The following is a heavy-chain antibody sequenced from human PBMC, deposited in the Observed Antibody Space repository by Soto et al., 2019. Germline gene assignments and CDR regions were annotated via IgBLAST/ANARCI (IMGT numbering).Heavy chain of an antibody. CDR3: TTPHIIGYFAFDP. CDR1: GITFSNAW. CDR2: IKSKTDGGTA. D-gene: IGHD6-25*01. J-gene: IGHJ5*02. V-gene: IGHV3-15*01. Sequence: PGGSLRLSCAASGITFSNAWMIWVRQAPGKGLEWVGRIKSKTDGGTADYVASVKGRFSISRDDSKNTLYLQMNSLKIEDTAVYYCTTPHIIGYFAFDPWGQGTEVTVSS.